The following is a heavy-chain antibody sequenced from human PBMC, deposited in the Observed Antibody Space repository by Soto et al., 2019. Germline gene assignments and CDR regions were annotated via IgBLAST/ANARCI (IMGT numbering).Heavy chain of an antibody. V-gene: IGHV4-34*01. CDR2: VNHSGST. D-gene: IGHD3-22*01. CDR3: ARVPMRVVADKIQDAFDI. Sequence: SETLSLTCGVYGGSFSGYFWSWIRQPPGKGLEWIGEVNHSGSTNYNPSLKSRVTISEDTSKNQFSLRLNSVTAADTAVYYCARVPMRVVADKIQDAFDIWGQGTMVTVSS. J-gene: IGHJ3*02. CDR1: GGSFSGYF.